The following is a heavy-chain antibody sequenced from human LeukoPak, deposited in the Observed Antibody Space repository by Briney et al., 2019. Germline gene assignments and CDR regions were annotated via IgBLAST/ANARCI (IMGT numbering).Heavy chain of an antibody. V-gene: IGHV3-23*01. D-gene: IGHD6-19*01. Sequence: GGSLRLSCAASGFAFSVYAMSWLRQPPGKGLEWVSTINTNSGTKSYAASVRGRFTISRDNARDTLYLQLNTLRADDTATYYCAKPISGGLAVTADWFHPWGQGTLVVVSS. J-gene: IGHJ5*01. CDR2: INTNSGTK. CDR1: GFAFSVYA. CDR3: AKPISGGLAVTADWFHP.